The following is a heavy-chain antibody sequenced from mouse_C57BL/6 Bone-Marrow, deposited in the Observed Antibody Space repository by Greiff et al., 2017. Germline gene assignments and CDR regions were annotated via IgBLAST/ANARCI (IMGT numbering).Heavy chain of an antibody. CDR1: GFNIKDDY. CDR3: TPYYYGSAWFAY. J-gene: IGHJ3*01. V-gene: IGHV14-4*01. Sequence: VQLQQSGAELVRRGASVKLSCTASGFNIKDDYMHWVKQRPEQGLEWIGWIDPENGDTEYASKFQGKATITADTSSNTAYLQLSSLTSEDTAVYYCTPYYYGSAWFAYWGQGTLVTVSA. CDR2: IDPENGDT. D-gene: IGHD1-1*01.